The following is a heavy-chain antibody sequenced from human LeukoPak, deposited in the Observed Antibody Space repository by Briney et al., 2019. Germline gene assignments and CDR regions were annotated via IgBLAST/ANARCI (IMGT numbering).Heavy chain of an antibody. CDR1: GGSISSYY. V-gene: IGHV4-59*01. D-gene: IGHD3-9*01. J-gene: IGHJ4*02. Sequence: PSETLSLTCTVSGGSISSYYWSWIRQPPGEGLAWIGYIYYSGSTNYNPSLKSRVTISVDTSKNQFSLKLSSVTAADTAVYYWARGDILTGYSPFDYWGQGTLVTVSS. CDR2: IYYSGST. CDR3: ARGDILTGYSPFDY.